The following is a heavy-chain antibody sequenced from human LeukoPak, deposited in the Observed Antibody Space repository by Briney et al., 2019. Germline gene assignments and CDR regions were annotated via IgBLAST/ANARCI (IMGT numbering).Heavy chain of an antibody. V-gene: IGHV1-69*06. CDR3: ARGDWNYVAYYYYYMDV. CDR1: GGTFSSYA. J-gene: IGHJ6*03. CDR2: IIPIFGTA. D-gene: IGHD1-7*01. Sequence: SVKVSCKASGGTFSSYAISWVRQAPGQGLEWMGGIIPIFGTANYAQKFQGRVTITADKSTSTAYMELSSLRSEDTAVYYCARGDWNYVAYYYYYMDVWGKGTTVTVSS.